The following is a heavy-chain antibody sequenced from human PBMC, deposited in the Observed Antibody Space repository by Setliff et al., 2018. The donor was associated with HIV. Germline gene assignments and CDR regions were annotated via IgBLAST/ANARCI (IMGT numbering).Heavy chain of an antibody. CDR2: IYDSGDI. CDR3: VRDYMWAFDY. CDR1: GLTFSNCW. V-gene: IGHV3-21*05. Sequence: GGSLRLSCVASGLTFSNCWMHWVRQAPGKGLEWVSRIYDSGDIWYADSVRGRFTISRDNTKNSLYLQMNNLRAEDTAVYYCVRDYMWAFDYWGQGTLVTVSS. D-gene: IGHD1-26*01. J-gene: IGHJ4*02.